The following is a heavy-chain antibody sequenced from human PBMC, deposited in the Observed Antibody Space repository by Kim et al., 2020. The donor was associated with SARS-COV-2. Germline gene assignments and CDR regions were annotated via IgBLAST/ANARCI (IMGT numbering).Heavy chain of an antibody. CDR2: INWNGDST. CDR1: GFTFDDYG. J-gene: IGHJ4*02. V-gene: IGHV3-20*01. D-gene: IGHD3-22*01. CDR3: ARGGGAHYYDSSGYYHY. Sequence: GGSLRLSCAASGFTFDDYGMSWVRQAPGKGLEWVTGINWNGDSTGYADSVKGRFTISRDNAKNSLYLQMNSLRAEDTALYHCARGGGAHYYDSSGYYHYWGQGTLVTVSS.